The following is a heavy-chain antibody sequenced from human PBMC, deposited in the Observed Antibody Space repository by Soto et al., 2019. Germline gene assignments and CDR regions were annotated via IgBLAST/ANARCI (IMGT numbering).Heavy chain of an antibody. D-gene: IGHD3-3*01. CDR2: INPSGGST. V-gene: IGHV1-46*01. J-gene: IGHJ6*03. Sequence: ASVKVSCKASGYTFTSYYMHWVRQAPGQGLEWMGIINPSGGSTSYAQKFQGRVTMTRDTSTSTAYMELRSLRSDDTAVYYCARQGAGGYDFWSGQSYYYYYMDVWGKGTTVTVSS. CDR3: ARQGAGGYDFWSGQSYYYYYMDV. CDR1: GYTFTSYY.